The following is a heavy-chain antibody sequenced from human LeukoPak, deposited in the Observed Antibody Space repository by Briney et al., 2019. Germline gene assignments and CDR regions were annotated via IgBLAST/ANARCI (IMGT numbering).Heavy chain of an antibody. CDR2: VSFSGRS. CDR1: GGSISSSSYY. CDR3: ARVGDYSSSWYDLLYFGS. J-gene: IGHJ4*02. Sequence: PPESLCLTCTVPGGSISSSSYYWAWVRQPPGRELDWIARVSFSGRSSYTPSLESQFTLPVNTPKTHFYLKFNSVTAADTAVYYCARVGDYSSSWYDLLYFGSWGTGTLVTVSS. D-gene: IGHD6-13*01. V-gene: IGHV4-39*07.